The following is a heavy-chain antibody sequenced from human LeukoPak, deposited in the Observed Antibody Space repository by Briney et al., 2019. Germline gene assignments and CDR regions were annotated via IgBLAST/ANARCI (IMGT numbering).Heavy chain of an antibody. V-gene: IGHV3-7*01. J-gene: IGHJ4*02. CDR2: IKQDGSEK. D-gene: IGHD3-10*01. Sequence: PGGSLRLSCAASGSTFSSYWMSWVRQAPGKGLEWVANIKQDGSEKYYVDSVKGRFTISRDNAKNSLYLQMNSLRAEDTAVYYCARVLWFGQLLPPLDYWGQGTLVTVSS. CDR1: GSTFSSYW. CDR3: ARVLWFGQLLPPLDY.